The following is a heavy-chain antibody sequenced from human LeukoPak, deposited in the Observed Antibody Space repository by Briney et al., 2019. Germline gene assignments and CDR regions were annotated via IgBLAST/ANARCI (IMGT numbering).Heavy chain of an antibody. J-gene: IGHJ3*02. CDR3: ARQYYDYVWGSYTDAFDI. V-gene: IGHV4-59*08. CDR2: IYYSGST. CDR1: GGSISRYY. D-gene: IGHD3-16*01. Sequence: SDTLSLTCTVTGGSISRYYWRWVRQPPAKGLQWNGYIYYSGSTNYNPSLKSRVTISVDTSKNQFSLKLSSVTAADTAVYYCARQYYDYVWGSYTDAFDIWGQGTMVTVSS.